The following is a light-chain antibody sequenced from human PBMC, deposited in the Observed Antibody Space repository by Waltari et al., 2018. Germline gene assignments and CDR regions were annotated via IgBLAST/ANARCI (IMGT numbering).Light chain of an antibody. CDR2: GAS. V-gene: IGKV3-20*01. CDR3: QHYVRLPVA. Sequence: ELVLTRSPSTLSLSPGARAALSCRARESVRTALAWYQQKPGQAPRLLIFGASNRAIGIPDRFSGGGSGTDFSLTISRLEPEDFAVYFCQHYVRLPVAFGQGTKVDVK. CDR1: ESVRTA. J-gene: IGKJ1*01.